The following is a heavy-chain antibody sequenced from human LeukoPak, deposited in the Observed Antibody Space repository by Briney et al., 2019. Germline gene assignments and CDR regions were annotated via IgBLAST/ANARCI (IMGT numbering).Heavy chain of an antibody. CDR3: ARDRPDPRFYSSSWIGNYYYYGMDV. CDR2: ISSSSSYI. V-gene: IGHV3-21*01. Sequence: PGGSLRLSCAASGFTFSSYSMNWVRQAPGKGLEWVSSISSSSSYIYYADSVKSRFTISRDNAKNSLYLQMNSLRAEDTAVYYCARDRPDPRFYSSSWIGNYYYYGMDVWGQGTTVTVSS. J-gene: IGHJ6*02. CDR1: GFTFSSYS. D-gene: IGHD6-13*01.